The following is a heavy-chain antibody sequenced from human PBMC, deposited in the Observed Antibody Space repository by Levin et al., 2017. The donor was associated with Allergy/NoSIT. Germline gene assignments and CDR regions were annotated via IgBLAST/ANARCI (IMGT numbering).Heavy chain of an antibody. Sequence: ASVKVSCKASGGTFSSYTISWVRQAPGQGLEWMGRIIPILGIANYAQKFQGRVTITADKSTSTAYMELSSLRSEDTAVYYCARDRWLYGDSDAFDIWGQGTMVTVSS. CDR2: IIPILGIA. J-gene: IGHJ3*02. V-gene: IGHV1-69*04. CDR1: GGTFSSYT. CDR3: ARDRWLYGDSDAFDI. D-gene: IGHD4-17*01.